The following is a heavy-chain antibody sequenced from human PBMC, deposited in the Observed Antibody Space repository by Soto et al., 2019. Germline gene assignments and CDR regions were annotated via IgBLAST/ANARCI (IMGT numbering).Heavy chain of an antibody. CDR2: IGTAGDT. Sequence: PGGSLRLSCAASGFTFSSYDMHWVRQATGKGLEWVSAIGTAGDTYYPGSEKGRFTISRENAKNSLYLQMNSLRAGDTAVYYCARAIDYDILTGYPAPPDYWGQGT. CDR3: ARAIDYDILTGYPAPPDY. D-gene: IGHD3-9*01. J-gene: IGHJ4*02. V-gene: IGHV3-13*04. CDR1: GFTFSSYD.